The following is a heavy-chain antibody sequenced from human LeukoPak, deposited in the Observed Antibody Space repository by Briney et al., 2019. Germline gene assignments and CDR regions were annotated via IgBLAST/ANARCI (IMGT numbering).Heavy chain of an antibody. CDR1: GGSISSSSYY. Sequence: KPSETLSLTCTVSGGSISSSSYYWGWIRQPPGKGLEWIGSIYYSGSTYYNPSLKSRVTISVDTSKNQFSLKLSSVTAADTAVYYCARAYERGAVADYWGQGTLVTVSS. D-gene: IGHD6-19*01. J-gene: IGHJ4*02. CDR3: ARAYERGAVADY. V-gene: IGHV4-39*07. CDR2: IYYSGST.